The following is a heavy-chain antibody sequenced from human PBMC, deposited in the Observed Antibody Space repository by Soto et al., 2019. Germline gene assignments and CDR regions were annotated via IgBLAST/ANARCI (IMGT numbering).Heavy chain of an antibody. CDR2: ISYDGSNK. V-gene: IGHV3-30*18. Sequence: PGGSLRLSCAASGFTFSSYGMHWVRQAPGKGLEWVAVISYDGSNKYYADSVKGRFTISRDNSKNTLYLQMNSLRAEDTAVYYCAKDQDTYYYDSSGYSFDYWGQGTLVTVSS. J-gene: IGHJ4*02. D-gene: IGHD3-22*01. CDR1: GFTFSSYG. CDR3: AKDQDTYYYDSSGYSFDY.